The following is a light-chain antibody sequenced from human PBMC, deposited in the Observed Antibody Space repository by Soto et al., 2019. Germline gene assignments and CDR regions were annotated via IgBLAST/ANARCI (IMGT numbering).Light chain of an antibody. Sequence: EIVLTQSPGTLSLSPGERSTLSCMSSQSVSSSCLAWYQQKPGQAPRLLIYGASNRATGIPDRFSGSGSGTDFTLTISRLEPEDFAMYFCQQYVSSPQTFGQGTKVDIK. CDR1: QSVSSSC. V-gene: IGKV3-20*01. CDR3: QQYVSSPQT. CDR2: GAS. J-gene: IGKJ1*01.